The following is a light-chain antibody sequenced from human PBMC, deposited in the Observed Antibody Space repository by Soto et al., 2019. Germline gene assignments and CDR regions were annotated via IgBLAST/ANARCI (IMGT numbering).Light chain of an antibody. J-gene: IGLJ2*01. CDR3: QVWDSSSDHVV. V-gene: IGLV3-21*04. Sequence: LTQPHSVSESPGKTARITCGGNNIGSKSVHWYQQKPGQAPVLVIYYDSDRPSGIPERFSGSNSGNTATLTISRVEAGDEADYYCQVWDSSSDHVVFGGGTKLTVL. CDR1: NIGSKS. CDR2: YDS.